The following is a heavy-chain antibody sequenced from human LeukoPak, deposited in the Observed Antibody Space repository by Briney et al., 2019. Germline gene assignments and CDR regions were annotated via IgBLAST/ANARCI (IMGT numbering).Heavy chain of an antibody. CDR1: GGSISSTSYY. CDR2: IYYTGNT. J-gene: IGHJ5*02. Sequence: SETLSLTCSVSGGSISSTSYYWGWIRQPPGKGLEYIGSIYYTGNTYYNPSLKSGVSISVDTSKKQFSLKMNSVTAADTAVYYCSTSTGTTYNRFDPWGHGTLVTVSS. D-gene: IGHD4-11*01. V-gene: IGHV4-39*07. CDR3: STSTGTTYNRFDP.